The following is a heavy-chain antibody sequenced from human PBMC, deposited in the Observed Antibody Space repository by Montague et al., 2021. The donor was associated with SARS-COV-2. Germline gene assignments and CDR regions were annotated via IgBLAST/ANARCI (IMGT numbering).Heavy chain of an antibody. J-gene: IGHJ6*03. CDR2: LSYDGSNK. V-gene: IGHV3-30*04. CDR1: GFTFSSYA. D-gene: IGHD3-3*01. Sequence: SLRLSCAASGFTFSSYAMHWVRQAPGKGLEWVAVLSYDGSNKYYVDSVKGRFTISRDNSKNTLFLQMNSLRAEDTAVCYCARDPLLTIFGSYYYYYMDVWGKGTTVTVSS. CDR3: ARDPLLTIFGSYYYYYMDV.